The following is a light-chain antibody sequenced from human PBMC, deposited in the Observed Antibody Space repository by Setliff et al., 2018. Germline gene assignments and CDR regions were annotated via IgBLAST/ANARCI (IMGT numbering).Light chain of an antibody. V-gene: IGLV2-8*01. CDR3: SSYAGSNNYV. CDR2: EVS. J-gene: IGLJ1*01. Sequence: QSVLTQPPSASGSPGQSVTISCTGTSSDVGGYNYVSWYQQHPGKAPKLMIYEVSKWPSGVPDRFSGSKSGNTASLTVSGLQAEDEADYYCSSYAGSNNYVFGTRTKVTVL. CDR1: SSDVGGYNY.